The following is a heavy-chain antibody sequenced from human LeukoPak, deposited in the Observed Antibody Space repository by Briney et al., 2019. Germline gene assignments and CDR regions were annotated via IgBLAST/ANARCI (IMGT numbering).Heavy chain of an antibody. CDR1: GFTFNNYA. Sequence: GGSLRLSCATSGFTFNNYAMSWVRQAPGKGLEWVSAISGSGGSTYYADSVQGRFTISRDNSRTTLFLQMNSLRAEDTAVYYCAKGAYDSSVNYFDYWGQGSLVTVSP. V-gene: IGHV3-23*01. CDR2: ISGSGGST. J-gene: IGHJ4*02. CDR3: AKGAYDSSVNYFDY. D-gene: IGHD3-22*01.